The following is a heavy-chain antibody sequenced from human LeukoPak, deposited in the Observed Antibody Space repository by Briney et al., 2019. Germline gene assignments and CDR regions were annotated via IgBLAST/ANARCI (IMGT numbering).Heavy chain of an antibody. D-gene: IGHD1-26*01. Sequence: PGGSLRLSCAASGFTFTSYSMSWFRQAPGKGLEWVSGTSDRGDYTYYADSVKGRFTISRDNSKNTLYLQMNSLRAEDTALYFCAKKAQYNGNYPLDYWAQGTLVTVSS. CDR1: GFTFTSYS. V-gene: IGHV3-23*01. CDR2: TSDRGDYT. CDR3: AKKAQYNGNYPLDY. J-gene: IGHJ4*02.